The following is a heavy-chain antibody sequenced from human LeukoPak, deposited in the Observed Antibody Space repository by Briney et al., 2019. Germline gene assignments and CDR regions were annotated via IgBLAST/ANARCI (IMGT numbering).Heavy chain of an antibody. V-gene: IGHV4-39*01. CDR2: IYYSGST. D-gene: IGHD3-3*01. J-gene: IGHJ4*02. CDR3: ARYYDFWSGYYFDY. Sequence: PSETLSLTCTVSGGSISSSSYYLGWIRQPPGKGLESIGSIYYSGSTYYNPSLKSRVTISVDTSKNQFSLKLSSVTAADTAVYYCARYYDFWSGYYFDYWGQGTLVTVSS. CDR1: GGSISSSSYY.